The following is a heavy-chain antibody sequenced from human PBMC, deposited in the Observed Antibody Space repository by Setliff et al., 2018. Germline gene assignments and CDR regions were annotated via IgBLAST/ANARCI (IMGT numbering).Heavy chain of an antibody. D-gene: IGHD1-7*01. V-gene: IGHV3-15*01. CDR3: TTAGTPAGYYYGMDV. CDR1: GFIFSNAW. J-gene: IGHJ6*02. CDR2: IKRKNDGGTT. Sequence: GSLRLSCAASGFIFSNAWMSWVRQAPGKGLEWVGRIKRKNDGGTTDNAAPVKGRFTISRDDSKNTLYLQMNSLKTEDTAVYYCTTAGTPAGYYYGMDVWGQGTTVTVSS.